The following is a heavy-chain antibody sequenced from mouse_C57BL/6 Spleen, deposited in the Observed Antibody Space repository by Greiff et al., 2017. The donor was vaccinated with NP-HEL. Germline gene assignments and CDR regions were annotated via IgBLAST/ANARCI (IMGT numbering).Heavy chain of an antibody. CDR2: INPSTGGT. J-gene: IGHJ1*03. CDR3: ATNWEDWYFDV. Sequence: EVQVVESGPELVKPGASVKISCKASGYSFTGYYMNWVKQSPEKSLEWIGEINPSTGGTTYNQKFKAKATLTVDKSSSTAYMQLKSLTSEDSAVYYCATNWEDWYFDVWGTGTTVTVSS. CDR1: GYSFTGYY. V-gene: IGHV1-42*01. D-gene: IGHD4-1*01.